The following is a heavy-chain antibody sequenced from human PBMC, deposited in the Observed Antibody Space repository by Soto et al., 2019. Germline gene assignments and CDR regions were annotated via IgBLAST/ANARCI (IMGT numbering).Heavy chain of an antibody. Sequence: QVQLVQSGAEVKKPGSSVKVSCKASGGTFSSYTISWVRQAHGQGRDWMGRIIPILGIANYAQKCQGRFTITADKSTSTAYMELSSLRSEDTDVNYCARDQAVDYDYSWGTSHGAVDIWGQGTMVTVSS. CDR1: GGTFSSYT. CDR3: ARDQAVDYDYSWGTSHGAVDI. J-gene: IGHJ3*02. CDR2: IIPILGIA. D-gene: IGHD3-16*01. V-gene: IGHV1-69*08.